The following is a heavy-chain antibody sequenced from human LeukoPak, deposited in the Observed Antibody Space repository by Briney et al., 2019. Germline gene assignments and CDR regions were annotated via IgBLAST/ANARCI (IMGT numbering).Heavy chain of an antibody. Sequence: GGSLRLSCAASGFTFSTYWMHWARQVPGRGLVWVSRINSDGSRTTYADSVKDGSTLSRDNTKNTLYLQINTLRPEHTGVYFCGRRSSGIPSYFDLSGRGTLVTVSS. CDR1: GFTFSTYW. V-gene: IGHV3-74*01. CDR2: INSDGSRT. J-gene: IGHJ2*01. CDR3: GRRSSGIPSYFDL. D-gene: IGHD6-13*01.